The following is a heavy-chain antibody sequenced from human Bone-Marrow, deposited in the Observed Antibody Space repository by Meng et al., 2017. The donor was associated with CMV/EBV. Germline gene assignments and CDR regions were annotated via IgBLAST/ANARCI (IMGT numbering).Heavy chain of an antibody. CDR1: GFTFSSYA. CDR2: ISGSGGST. CDR3: ARGNTVAGFDY. J-gene: IGHJ4*02. Sequence: GESLKISCAASGFTFSSYAMSWVRQAPGKGLEWVSAISGSGGSTYYADSVKGRFTISRDNSKNTLYLQMNSLRAEDTAVYYCARGNTVAGFDYWGQGTLVTVSS. V-gene: IGHV3-23*01. D-gene: IGHD6-19*01.